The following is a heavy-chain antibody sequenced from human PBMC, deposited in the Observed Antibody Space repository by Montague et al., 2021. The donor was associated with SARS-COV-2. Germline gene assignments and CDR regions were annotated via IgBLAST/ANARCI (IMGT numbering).Heavy chain of an antibody. CDR1: VFTFSHYW. D-gene: IGHD3-10*01. V-gene: IGHV3-7*01. CDR3: ARSLFSSGSF. CDR2: IKPDGSGQ. J-gene: IGHJ4*02. Sequence: SLRLSCAASVFTFSHYWMNWARQAPGKGLEWVASIKPDGSGQNYXXSVKVRFTISRDNAKKSLYLQMNSLRVDDTAVYYCARSLFSSGSFWGQGTLVTVSS.